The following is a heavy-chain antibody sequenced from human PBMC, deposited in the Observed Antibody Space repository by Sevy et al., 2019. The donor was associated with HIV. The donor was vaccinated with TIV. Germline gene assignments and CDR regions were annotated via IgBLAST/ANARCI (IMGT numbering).Heavy chain of an antibody. J-gene: IGHJ3*02. Sequence: GGSLRLSCAASGFTFSSYAMHWVRQAPGKGLEWVSAISNSGSDTKYAGSVKGRFTISRDNSKNTLYVQMNSLSAEDTAVYYCAKDVYDSSGYYPMGAFDIWGQGTMVTVSS. CDR1: GFTFSSYA. CDR3: AKDVYDSSGYYPMGAFDI. V-gene: IGHV3-23*01. D-gene: IGHD3-22*01. CDR2: ISNSGSDT.